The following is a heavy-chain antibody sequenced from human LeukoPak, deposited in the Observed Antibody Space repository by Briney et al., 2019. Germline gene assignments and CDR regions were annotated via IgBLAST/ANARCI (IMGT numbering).Heavy chain of an antibody. J-gene: IGHJ4*02. CDR1: GLTFSSYW. D-gene: IGHD6-6*01. V-gene: IGHV3-7*01. CDR2: MNEDGSEK. CDR3: ASGVYHFDH. Sequence: GGSLRLSCAASGLTFSSYWMCWVRQAPGKGLEWVANMNEDGSEKYYLNSVKGRFTISRDNAKNSVYLQMNSLRAEDTAVCYCASGVYHFDHWGQGTLVTVSS.